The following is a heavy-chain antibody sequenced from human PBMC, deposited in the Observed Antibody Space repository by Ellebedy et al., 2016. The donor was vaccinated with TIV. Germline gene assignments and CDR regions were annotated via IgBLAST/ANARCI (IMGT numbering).Heavy chain of an antibody. D-gene: IGHD3-10*01. V-gene: IGHV3-23*01. CDR2: ISYSSDIT. Sequence: GESLKISXAASGFAFSGYAMSWVRQAPGKGLEWVSSISYSSDITHYADSVKGRFTISRDNSKNTLYLQMNSLRAEDTAVYYCARGGPMVRGVIGPYPYWGQGTLVTVSS. CDR1: GFAFSGYA. CDR3: ARGGPMVRGVIGPYPY. J-gene: IGHJ4*02.